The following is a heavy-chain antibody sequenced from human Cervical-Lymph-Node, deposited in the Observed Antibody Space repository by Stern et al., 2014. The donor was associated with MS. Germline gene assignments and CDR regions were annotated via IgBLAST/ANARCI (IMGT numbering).Heavy chain of an antibody. J-gene: IGHJ4*02. D-gene: IGHD4-11*01. CDR2: IYYSGST. Sequence: QLQLQESGPGLVKPSETLSLTCTVSGGSISSYYWSWIRQPPGKGLEWIGYIYYSGSTNYNPSLKSRVTISVDTSKNQFSLKLSSVTAADTAVYYCARDSLNSKSALDYWGQGTLVTVSS. CDR3: ARDSLNSKSALDY. CDR1: GGSISSYY. V-gene: IGHV4-59*01.